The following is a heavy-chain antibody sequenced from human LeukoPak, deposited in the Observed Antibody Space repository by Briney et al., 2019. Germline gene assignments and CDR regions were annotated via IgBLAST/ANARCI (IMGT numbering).Heavy chain of an antibody. J-gene: IGHJ4*02. Sequence: SETLSLTCTVSGGSISSSSYYWGWIRQPPGKGLEWIGRIYYSGSTYYNPSLNSRGTISVTTSKNLFSLKLSSVTAADTAVYYCARRGRNFWSGYPTYYFDYWGQGTLVTVSS. CDR2: IYYSGST. D-gene: IGHD3-3*01. V-gene: IGHV4-39*01. CDR1: GGSISSSSYY. CDR3: ARRGRNFWSGYPTYYFDY.